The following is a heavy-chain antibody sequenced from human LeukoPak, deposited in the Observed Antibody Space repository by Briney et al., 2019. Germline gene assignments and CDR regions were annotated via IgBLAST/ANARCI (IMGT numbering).Heavy chain of an antibody. CDR1: GFTFSSYG. Sequence: GGSLRLSCAASGFTFSSYGMHWVRQAPGKGLEWVAVIWYDGSNKYYADSVKGRFTISRDNAKNTLYLQMNSLRVDDTAMYYCARERGEWELDYWGQGTLVTVSS. CDR3: ARERGEWELDY. D-gene: IGHD1-26*01. CDR2: IWYDGSNK. V-gene: IGHV3-33*01. J-gene: IGHJ4*02.